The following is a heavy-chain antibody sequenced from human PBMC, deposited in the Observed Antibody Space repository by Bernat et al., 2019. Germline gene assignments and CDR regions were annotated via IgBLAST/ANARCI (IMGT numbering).Heavy chain of an antibody. Sequence: EVQLVESGGGLVQPGGSLRLSCAASGFTFSSYSMNWVRQAPGKGLEWVSYISSSSSTIYYADSVKGRFTISRDNAKNALYLQMNSLRAEDTAVYYCAKVLWFGGALDWWGPGTLVTVSS. D-gene: IGHD3-10*01. CDR3: AKVLWFGGALDW. CDR2: ISSSSSTI. CDR1: GFTFSSYS. V-gene: IGHV3-48*01. J-gene: IGHJ4*02.